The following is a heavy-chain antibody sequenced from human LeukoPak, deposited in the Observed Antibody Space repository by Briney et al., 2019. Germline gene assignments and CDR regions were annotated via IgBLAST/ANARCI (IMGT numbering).Heavy chain of an antibody. Sequence: GGSLRLSCAASGFTFSNAWMSWVRQAPGKGLEWVGRIKSKTDGGTTDYAAPVKGRFTISRDDSKNTLYLQMNSLKTEDTAVYYCTTEYIVVVVAATHIPWGQGTLVTVSS. CDR1: GFTFSNAW. V-gene: IGHV3-15*01. CDR2: IKSKTDGGTT. CDR3: TTEYIVVVVAATHIP. D-gene: IGHD2-15*01. J-gene: IGHJ5*02.